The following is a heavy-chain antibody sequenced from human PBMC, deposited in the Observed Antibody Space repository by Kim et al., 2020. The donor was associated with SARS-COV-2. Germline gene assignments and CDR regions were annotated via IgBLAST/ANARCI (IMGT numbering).Heavy chain of an antibody. Sequence: TVSYADSVKGRFTISRDNAKDSLYLDMNNLRVEDTALYYCVRDNGVRGLELWGQGTLVTVSS. CDR2: TV. CDR3: VRDNGVRGLEL. D-gene: IGHD2-8*01. V-gene: IGHV3-11*01. J-gene: IGHJ4*02.